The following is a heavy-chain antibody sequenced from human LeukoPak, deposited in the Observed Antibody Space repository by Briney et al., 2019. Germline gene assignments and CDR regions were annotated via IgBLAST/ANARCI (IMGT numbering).Heavy chain of an antibody. CDR2: IKSKAYGGTT. CDR3: TRDYWFGDLFSFFDY. Sequence: PGGSLRLSCTASGFIFGDYAMSWVRQAPGKGGEWVGFIKSKAYGGTTEYAASVKGRFTISRDDYKSIAYLQMNSLKTEDTAVYYCTRDYWFGDLFSFFDYWGQGTLVTVSS. V-gene: IGHV3-49*04. D-gene: IGHD3-10*01. J-gene: IGHJ4*02. CDR1: GFIFGDYA.